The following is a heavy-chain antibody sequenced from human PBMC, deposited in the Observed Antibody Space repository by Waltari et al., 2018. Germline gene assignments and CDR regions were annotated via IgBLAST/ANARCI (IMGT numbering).Heavy chain of an antibody. J-gene: IGHJ4*02. Sequence: EVQLVESGGGLVKPGGSLRLSCAASGFTFSSYSMNWVRQAPGKGLEWVSSISSSSYIYYADSVKGRFTISRDNAKNSLYLQMNSLRAEDTAVYYCARDLRYFDWSFDYWGQGTLVTVSS. V-gene: IGHV3-21*01. D-gene: IGHD3-9*01. CDR2: ISSSSYI. CDR1: GFTFSSYS. CDR3: ARDLRYFDWSFDY.